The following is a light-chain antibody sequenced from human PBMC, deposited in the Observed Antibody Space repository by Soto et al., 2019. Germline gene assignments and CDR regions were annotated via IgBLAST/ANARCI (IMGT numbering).Light chain of an antibody. V-gene: IGKV3-15*01. Sequence: EIVMTQSPATLSVSPGERATLSCRASQSVSSNLAWYQHNPGQAPWPLIYGASTSPTAIPDRFSGSGSGTELTLTISSLQSEDLAVYYCQQYNNWPPKPFGQGTKVEIK. J-gene: IGKJ1*01. CDR2: GAS. CDR3: QQYNNWPPKP. CDR1: QSVSSN.